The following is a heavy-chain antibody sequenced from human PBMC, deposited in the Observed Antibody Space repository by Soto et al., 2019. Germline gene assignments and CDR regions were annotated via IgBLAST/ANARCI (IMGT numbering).Heavy chain of an antibody. Sequence: SETLSLTCTVSGGSISSSSYYWGWIRQPPGKGLEWIGSIYYSGSTYYNPSLKSRVTISVDTSKNQFSLKLSSVTAADTAVYYCARDIVVVPAARGNWFDPWGQGTLVTVSS. V-gene: IGHV4-39*01. CDR2: IYYSGST. D-gene: IGHD2-2*01. J-gene: IGHJ5*02. CDR3: ARDIVVVPAARGNWFDP. CDR1: GGSISSSSYY.